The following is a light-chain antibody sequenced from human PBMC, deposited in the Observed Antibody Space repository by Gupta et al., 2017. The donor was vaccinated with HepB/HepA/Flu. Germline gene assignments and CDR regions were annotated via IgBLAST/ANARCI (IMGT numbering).Light chain of an antibody. CDR2: RTS. CDR1: PGAVTSGYY. J-gene: IGLJ2*01. Sequence: QTVVTPALSLPGSAAATVTVTCASTPGAVTSGYYPNCCQQTPGPAPRALIYRTSNNHSWTPARFSGSLRGGKAALTLSGVQPEDEAEYYCLLYYGGAHLRVVFGGGTKLTVL. V-gene: IGLV7-43*01. CDR3: LLYYGGAHLRVV.